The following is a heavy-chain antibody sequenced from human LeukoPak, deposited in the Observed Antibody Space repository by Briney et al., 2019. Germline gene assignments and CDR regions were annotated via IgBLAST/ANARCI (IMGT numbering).Heavy chain of an antibody. CDR2: IYYNGNT. V-gene: IGHV4-59*01. J-gene: IGHJ4*02. Sequence: SETLSLTCSVSDGSINSYYWNWIRRPPGKGLEWIGYIYYNGNTNYNPSLKSRVTISVDTSKNQFSLKLSSVTAADTAVYYCARGMRGGSSGWFDFWGQGTLVTVSS. D-gene: IGHD6-19*01. CDR3: ARGMRGGSSGWFDF. CDR1: DGSINSYY.